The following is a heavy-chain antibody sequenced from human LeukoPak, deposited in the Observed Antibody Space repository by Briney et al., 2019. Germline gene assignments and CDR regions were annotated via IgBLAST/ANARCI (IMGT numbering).Heavy chain of an antibody. V-gene: IGHV3-23*01. CDR1: GFTFSSYA. CDR3: AKDWAGVATILPYYFDY. Sequence: GGSVRLSCAASGFTFSSYAMSWVRQAPGKGLEWVSAISGSGGSTYYADSVKGRFTISRDNSKNTLYLQMNSLRAEDTAVYYCAKDWAGVATILPYYFDYWGQGTLVTVSS. D-gene: IGHD5-12*01. CDR2: ISGSGGST. J-gene: IGHJ4*02.